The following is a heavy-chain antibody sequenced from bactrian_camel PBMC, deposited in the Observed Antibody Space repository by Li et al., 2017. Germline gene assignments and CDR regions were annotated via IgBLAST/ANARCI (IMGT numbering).Heavy chain of an antibody. CDR3: AADRYAVVTGAGTIQQFHY. CDR2: IRTGYHFTS. D-gene: IGHD1*01. CDR1: GATAGRHC. J-gene: IGHJ4*01. V-gene: IGHV3S19*01. Sequence: DVQLVESGGGSVRTGGSLRLSCAASGATAGRHCMAWFRQVPGKERETVASIRTGYHFTSDYHASVEGRFTISQDNAKNTLYLQMNSLDLEDTAMYYCAADRYAVVTGAGTIQQFHYWGLGTQVTVS.